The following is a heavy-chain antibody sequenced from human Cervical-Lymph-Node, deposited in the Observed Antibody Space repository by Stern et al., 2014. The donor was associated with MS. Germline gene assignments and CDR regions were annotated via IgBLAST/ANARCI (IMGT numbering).Heavy chain of an antibody. D-gene: IGHD4-17*01. CDR2: INGDASTT. J-gene: IGHJ4*02. V-gene: IGHV3-74*02. CDR1: GFTFSRYW. CDR3: ARNPNLGDSGGTY. Sequence: EVQLVESGGALVQPGGSLRLSCAASGFTFSRYWMHWVRQVPGKGLVWVSRINGDASTTYYGDAVKGRFTISRDNAKNRLYLQMNSLRAEDTAVYYCARNPNLGDSGGTYWGQGTLVTVSS.